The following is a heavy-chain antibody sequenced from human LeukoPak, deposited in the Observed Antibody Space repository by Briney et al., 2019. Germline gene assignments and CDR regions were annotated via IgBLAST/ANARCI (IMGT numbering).Heavy chain of an antibody. Sequence: PGGSLQLSCAASGFPFSSYSMNWVRQAPGKGLEGVSYISDSSSIYYADSVKGRFTISRDNANNSLYLQMNSLRAEDTAVYYCARVCRDGYNGYYYYYYYMDVWGKGTTVTVSS. CDR3: ARVCRDGYNGYYYYYYYMDV. V-gene: IGHV3-48*04. CDR2: ISDSSSI. CDR1: GFPFSSYS. D-gene: IGHD5-24*01. J-gene: IGHJ6*03.